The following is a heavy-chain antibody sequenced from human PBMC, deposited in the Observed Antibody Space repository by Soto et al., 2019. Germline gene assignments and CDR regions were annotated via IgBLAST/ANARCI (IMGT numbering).Heavy chain of an antibody. CDR1: GYSFTSYW. V-gene: IGHV5-51*01. D-gene: IGHD6-13*01. J-gene: IGHJ6*02. Sequence: PGESLKISCKGSGYSFTSYWIGWVRQMPGKSLEWMGIIYPGDSDTGYSPSFQGQVTISADKSISTAYLQWSSLKASDTAMYYCARLVAAANYYYYGMDVWGQGTTVTSP. CDR3: ARLVAAANYYYYGMDV. CDR2: IYPGDSDT.